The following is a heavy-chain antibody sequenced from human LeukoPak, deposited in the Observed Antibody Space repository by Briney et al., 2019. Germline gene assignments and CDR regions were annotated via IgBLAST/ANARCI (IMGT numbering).Heavy chain of an antibody. Sequence: GASVKVSCKASGYTFTSYYMHWVRQAPGQGLEWMGGIIPIFGTANYAQKFQGRVTITADESTSTAYMELSSLRSEDTAVYYCARSRIAAAAVLGQYFQHWGQGTLVTVSS. CDR1: GYTFTSYY. D-gene: IGHD6-13*01. CDR2: IIPIFGTA. V-gene: IGHV1-69*13. J-gene: IGHJ1*01. CDR3: ARSRIAAAAVLGQYFQH.